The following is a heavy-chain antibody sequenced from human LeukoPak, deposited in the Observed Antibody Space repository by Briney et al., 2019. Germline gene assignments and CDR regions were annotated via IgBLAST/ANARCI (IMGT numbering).Heavy chain of an antibody. Sequence: PGRSLRLSCAASGFTFSSYGMHWVRQAPGKGLEWVAVIWYDGSNKYYADSVKGRFTISRDNFKNTLYLQMNSLRAEDTAVYYCARDTYYDILTGYYTLDAFDIWGQGTMVTVSS. V-gene: IGHV3-33*01. CDR1: GFTFSSYG. D-gene: IGHD3-9*01. CDR3: ARDTYYDILTGYYTLDAFDI. J-gene: IGHJ3*02. CDR2: IWYDGSNK.